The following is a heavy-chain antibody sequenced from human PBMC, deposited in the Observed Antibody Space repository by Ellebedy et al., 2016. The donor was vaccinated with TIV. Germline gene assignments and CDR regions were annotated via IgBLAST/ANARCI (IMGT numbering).Heavy chain of an antibody. CDR1: GFTFSSYG. CDR2: ISYDGSNK. J-gene: IGHJ6*02. V-gene: IGHV3-30*03. CDR3: ARDGVYDSYGMDV. D-gene: IGHD5/OR15-5a*01. Sequence: GESLKISXAASGFTFSSYGMHWVRQAPGKGLEWVAVISYDGSNKYYADSVKGRFTISRDNSKNTLYLQMNSLRAEDTAVYYCARDGVYDSYGMDVWGQGTTVTVSS.